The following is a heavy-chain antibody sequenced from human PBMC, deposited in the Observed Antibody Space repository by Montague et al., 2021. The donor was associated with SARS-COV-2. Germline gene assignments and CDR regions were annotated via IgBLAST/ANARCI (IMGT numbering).Heavy chain of an antibody. CDR2: IHSSGGT. CDR3: ARDYYDSTGLNWFDP. Sequence: TLSLTCAVSGGSIITGSNFYWGWIRQSAGKGLEWIGRIHSSGGTNYNPSLKSRLTMSVDSSANQFSLKLTSATAADTAVYYCARDYYDSTGLNWFDPWGQGRLVTVPS. V-gene: IGHV4-61*02. D-gene: IGHD3-22*01. CDR1: GGSIITGSNFY. J-gene: IGHJ5*02.